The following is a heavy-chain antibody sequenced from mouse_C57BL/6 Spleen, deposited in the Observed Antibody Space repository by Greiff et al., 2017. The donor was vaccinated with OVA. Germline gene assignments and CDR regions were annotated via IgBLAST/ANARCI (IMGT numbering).Heavy chain of an antibody. CDR1: GYTFTSYW. D-gene: IGHD1-1*01. CDR3: ARSTTGYWYFDV. V-gene: IGHV1-50*01. J-gene: IGHJ1*03. CDR2: IDPSDSYT. Sequence: QVQLQQPGAELVKPGASVKLSCKASGYTFTSYWMQWVKQRPGQGLEWIGEIDPSDSYTNYNQKFKGKATLTVDSSSSTAYMQLSSLTSDDSAVYYCARSTTGYWYFDVWGTGTTVTVSS.